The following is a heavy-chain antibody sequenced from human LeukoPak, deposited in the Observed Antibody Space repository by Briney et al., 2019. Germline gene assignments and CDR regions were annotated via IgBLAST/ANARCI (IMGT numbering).Heavy chain of an antibody. CDR1: GFTFSSYW. CDR2: IKQDGSEK. CDR3: ARDLNAFDI. V-gene: IGHV3-7*01. J-gene: IGHJ3*02. Sequence: GGALRLSCAASGFTFSSYWMSWVRQAPGRGLEGVANIKQDGSEKYYVDSVRGRFTISRDNAKNSLYLQMTSVRAEDTAVYYCARDLNAFDIWGQGTMVTVSS.